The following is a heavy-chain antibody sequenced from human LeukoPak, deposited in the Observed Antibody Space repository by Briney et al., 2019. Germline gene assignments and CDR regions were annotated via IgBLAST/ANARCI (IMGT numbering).Heavy chain of an antibody. CDR1: GGSNSSSSYY. Sequence: SETLSLTCTVSGGSNSSSSYYWGWIRRPPGKGLEWIGSIYYSGSTYYNPSLKSRVTISVDTSKNQFSLKLSSVTAADTAVYYCARDDSYYYDSSGYVGYWGQGTLVTVSS. J-gene: IGHJ4*02. CDR3: ARDDSYYYDSSGYVGY. D-gene: IGHD3-22*01. V-gene: IGHV4-39*07. CDR2: IYYSGST.